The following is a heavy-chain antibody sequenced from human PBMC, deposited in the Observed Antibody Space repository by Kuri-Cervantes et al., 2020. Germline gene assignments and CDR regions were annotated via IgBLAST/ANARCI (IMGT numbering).Heavy chain of an antibody. V-gene: IGHV3-7*01. CDR3: ARDLPDYYDSSDYLDY. CDR2: IKQDGSEK. CDR1: GFTFSSYW. D-gene: IGHD3-22*01. Sequence: GESLKISCAASGFTFSSYWMSWVRQAPGKGLEWVANIKQDGSEKYYVDSVKGRFTISRDNAKNSLYLQMNSLRAEDTAVYYCARDLPDYYDSSDYLDYWGQGTLVTVSS. J-gene: IGHJ4*02.